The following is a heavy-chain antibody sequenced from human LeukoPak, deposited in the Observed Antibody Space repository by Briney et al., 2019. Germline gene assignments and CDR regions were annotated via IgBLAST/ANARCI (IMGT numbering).Heavy chain of an antibody. CDR1: GYTFTSYD. V-gene: IGHV1-8*01. Sequence: ASVKVSCKASGYTFTSYDINWVRQATGQGLEWMGWMNPNSGNTGYAQKFQGRVTMTRNTSISTAYMELSSLRSEDTAVYYCAGGRLVRGVIIYDYWGQGTLVTVSS. D-gene: IGHD3-10*01. CDR3: AGGRLVRGVIIYDY. CDR2: MNPNSGNT. J-gene: IGHJ4*02.